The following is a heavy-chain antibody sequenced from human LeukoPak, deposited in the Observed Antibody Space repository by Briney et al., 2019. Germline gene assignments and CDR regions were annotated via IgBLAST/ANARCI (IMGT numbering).Heavy chain of an antibody. J-gene: IGHJ4*02. CDR1: GGSFSGYY. Sequence: PSETLSLTCAVYGGSFSGYYWSWIRQPPGKGLEWIGEINHSGSTNYNPSLKSRVTISVDTSKNQFSLKLSSVTAADTAVYYCARANSIVLMVCARPFDYWGQGTLVTVSS. CDR3: ARANSIVLMVCARPFDY. D-gene: IGHD2-8*01. V-gene: IGHV4-34*01. CDR2: INHSGST.